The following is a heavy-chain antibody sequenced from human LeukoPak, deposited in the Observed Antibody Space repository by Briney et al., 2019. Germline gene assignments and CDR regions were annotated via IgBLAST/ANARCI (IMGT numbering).Heavy chain of an antibody. V-gene: IGHV1-46*01. CDR1: GYTFTSYG. CDR2: INPIGGST. J-gene: IGHJ3*02. D-gene: IGHD6-19*01. CDR3: ARSYSSGQDGFDI. Sequence: ASVKVSCKASGYTFTSYGTSWVRQAPGQGLEWMGIINPIGGSTTYAQKFQGRVTMTRDTSTSTVYMELSSLRSEDTAVYYCARSYSSGQDGFDIWGQGTMVTVSS.